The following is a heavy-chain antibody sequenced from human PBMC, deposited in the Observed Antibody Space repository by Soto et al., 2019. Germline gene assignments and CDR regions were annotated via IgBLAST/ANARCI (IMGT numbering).Heavy chain of an antibody. CDR2: ISGSGGST. CDR3: AKGQSTYYDFWSRYYDWFDP. CDR1: GFTFSNYA. D-gene: IGHD3-3*01. Sequence: WSLRLSCAASGFTFSNYAMSWVRQAPGKGLEWISTISGSGGSTYYADSVKGRFTISRDNSKNTLYLQMNSLRAEDTAVYYCAKGQSTYYDFWSRYYDWFDPWGQGTLVTVSS. V-gene: IGHV3-23*01. J-gene: IGHJ5*02.